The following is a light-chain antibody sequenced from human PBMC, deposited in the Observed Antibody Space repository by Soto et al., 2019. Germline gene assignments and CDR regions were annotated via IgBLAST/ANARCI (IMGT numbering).Light chain of an antibody. Sequence: DIQMTQSPSTLSGSVGDRVTITCRASQTIDSWLAWYQQRPGKPPNLLIYNTSILESGVPSRFSGSGSGAEFTLTISSLQPADFATYYCQQYFSYWTFGQGTKVDIK. V-gene: IGKV1-5*03. CDR3: QQYFSYWT. J-gene: IGKJ1*01. CDR2: NTS. CDR1: QTIDSW.